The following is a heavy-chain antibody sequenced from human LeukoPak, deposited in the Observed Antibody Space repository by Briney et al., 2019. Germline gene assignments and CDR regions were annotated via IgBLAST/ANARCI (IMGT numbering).Heavy chain of an antibody. D-gene: IGHD6-13*01. CDR3: AKADGGFSSWYDY. CDR1: GFTFSSYA. Sequence: GGSLRLSCAASGFTFSSYAMSWVRQAPGKGLEWVSAISGSGGSTYYADSVKGRFTISRDNSKNTLCLQMNSLRAEDTAVYYCAKADGGFSSWYDYWGQGTLVTVSS. V-gene: IGHV3-23*01. CDR2: ISGSGGST. J-gene: IGHJ4*02.